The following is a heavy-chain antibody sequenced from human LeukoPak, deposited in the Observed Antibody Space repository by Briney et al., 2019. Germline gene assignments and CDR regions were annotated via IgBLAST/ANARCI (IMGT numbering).Heavy chain of an antibody. Sequence: PSETLSLTCSVSGTSIGIYYWSWIRQPPGKGLEWICYMYYSGSSEYNPSLKGRVSMLIDTSKGQISLKLRSVTAADTAVYYCARMGMGPPGHGAFDPWGQGTLVTVSS. J-gene: IGHJ5*02. CDR3: ARMGMGPPGHGAFDP. CDR2: MYYSGSS. V-gene: IGHV4-59*01. D-gene: IGHD1-14*01. CDR1: GTSIGIYY.